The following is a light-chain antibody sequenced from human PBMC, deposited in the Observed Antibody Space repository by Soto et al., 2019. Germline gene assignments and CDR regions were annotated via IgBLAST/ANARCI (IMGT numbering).Light chain of an antibody. V-gene: IGKV3-20*01. CDR1: QSVSSSY. CDR2: GAS. J-gene: IGKJ1*01. CDR3: QQYDSSPVT. Sequence: EIVLTQSPGTLCLSPGEKATLSCRASQSVSSSYLAWYQQKPGQAPRLLIYGASSRATGIPDRFSGSGSGTDFTLTISRLEPEDFAVYYCQQYDSSPVTFGQGTKVEIK.